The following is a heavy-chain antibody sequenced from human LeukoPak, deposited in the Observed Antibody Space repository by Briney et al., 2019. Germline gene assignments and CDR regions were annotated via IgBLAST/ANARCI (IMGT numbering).Heavy chain of an antibody. Sequence: PSETLSLTCTVSGGSISSYYWSWSRQPPGKGLEWIGYIYYSGSANYNPSLKSRVTISVDTSKNQFSLKLSSVTAADTAVYYCARHGLLRYFDWLSYYFDYWGQGTLVTVSS. V-gene: IGHV4-59*08. CDR2: IYYSGSA. CDR1: GGSISSYY. D-gene: IGHD3-9*01. CDR3: ARHGLLRYFDWLSYYFDY. J-gene: IGHJ4*02.